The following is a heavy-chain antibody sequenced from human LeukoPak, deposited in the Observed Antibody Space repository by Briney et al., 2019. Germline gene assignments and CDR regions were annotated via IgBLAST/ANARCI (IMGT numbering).Heavy chain of an antibody. CDR3: ARASITMIVVVNYYGMDV. D-gene: IGHD3-22*01. J-gene: IGHJ6*02. Sequence: PGGSLRLSCAASGFTFSTYWMSWVRQAPGKGLEWVANIKQDGSEKNYVDSVKGRFIISRDNAKNSLYLQMNSLRAEDTAVYYCARASITMIVVVNYYGMDVWGQGTTVTVSS. CDR1: GFTFSTYW. CDR2: IKQDGSEK. V-gene: IGHV3-7*01.